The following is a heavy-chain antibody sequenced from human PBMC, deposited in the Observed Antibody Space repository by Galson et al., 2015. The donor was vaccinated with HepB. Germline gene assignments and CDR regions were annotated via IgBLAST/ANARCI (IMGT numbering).Heavy chain of an antibody. CDR3: ARPVEPSSSWYPVLW. CDR2: IYPGDSDT. V-gene: IGHV5-51*01. J-gene: IGHJ4*02. Sequence: QSGAEVKKPGESLKISCKGSGYSFTNYWIGWVRQMPGKGLEWMGIIYPGDSDTRYSPSFQGQVTISADKSISTTYLQWSSLKASDTAMYYCARPVEPSSSWYPVLWWGQGTLVTVSS. CDR1: GYSFTNYW. D-gene: IGHD6-13*01.